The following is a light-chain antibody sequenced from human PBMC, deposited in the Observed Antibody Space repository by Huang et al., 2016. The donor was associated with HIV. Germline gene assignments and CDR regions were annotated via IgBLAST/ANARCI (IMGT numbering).Light chain of an antibody. Sequence: EVVMTQFPATLSVSPGERATLSCRASESVDNNVAWYQQRPGQAPRRLIYGASTRATDGAARFSGGGSGTDFTLTINNLQSEDSAVYYCQQYDKWPPFTFGQGTNVEIK. CDR1: ESVDNN. J-gene: IGKJ2*01. CDR3: QQYDKWPPFT. CDR2: GAS. V-gene: IGKV3-15*01.